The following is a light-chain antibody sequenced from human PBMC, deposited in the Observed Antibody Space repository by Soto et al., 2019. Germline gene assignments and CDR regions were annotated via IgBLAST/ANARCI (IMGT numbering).Light chain of an antibody. V-gene: IGLV2-14*01. CDR2: EVS. Sequence: QSALTQPTSVSGSPGQSITISCTGTSSDVGGYNYVSWYQQHPGKVPKVMIFEVSNRPSGISHRFSGSKSGNTASLTISGLQAEDEDDYYCSSYTTSGTLVFGGGTKLTVL. CDR3: SSYTTSGTLV. CDR1: SSDVGGYNY. J-gene: IGLJ2*01.